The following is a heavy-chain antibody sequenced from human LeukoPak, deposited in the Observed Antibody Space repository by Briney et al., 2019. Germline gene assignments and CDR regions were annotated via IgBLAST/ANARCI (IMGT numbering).Heavy chain of an antibody. CDR1: GGSISSYY. D-gene: IGHD2-2*03. CDR3: ARLLRVGYCSTTTCNWFDP. J-gene: IGHJ5*02. CDR2: IYTSGST. V-gene: IGHV4-4*07. Sequence: PSETLSLTCTVSGGSISSYYWSWIRQPAGKGLEWIGRIYTSGSTNYNPSPKSRVTMSVDTSKNQFSLKLSSVTAADTAVYYCARLLRVGYCSTTTCNWFDPWGQGTLVTVS.